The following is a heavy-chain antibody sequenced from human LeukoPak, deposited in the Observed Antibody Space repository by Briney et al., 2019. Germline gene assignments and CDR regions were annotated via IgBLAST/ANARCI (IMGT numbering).Heavy chain of an antibody. J-gene: IGHJ5*02. Sequence: PGGSLRLSCAASGITLSSYSMNWVRQAPGKGLEWVSSISTSSSYIYYADSVKGRFTISRDNAKNTLYLQMDSLRVEDTAVYYCAKSDWFDPWGQGTLVTVSS. V-gene: IGHV3-21*01. CDR3: AKSDWFDP. CDR1: GITLSSYS. CDR2: ISTSSSYI.